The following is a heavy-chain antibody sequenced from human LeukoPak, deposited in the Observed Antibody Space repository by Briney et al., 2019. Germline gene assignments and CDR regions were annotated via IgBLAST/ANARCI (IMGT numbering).Heavy chain of an antibody. D-gene: IGHD3-22*01. CDR2: IYYSGST. V-gene: IGHV4-59*01. J-gene: IGHJ4*02. Sequence: SETLSLTCTVSGGSISSYYWSWIRQPPGKGLECIGYIYYSGSTNYNPSLKSRVTISVDTSKNQFSLKLSSVTAADTAVYYCARRTYFYARSGYYFDYWGQGTLVTVSS. CDR3: ARRTYFYARSGYYFDY. CDR1: GGSISSYY.